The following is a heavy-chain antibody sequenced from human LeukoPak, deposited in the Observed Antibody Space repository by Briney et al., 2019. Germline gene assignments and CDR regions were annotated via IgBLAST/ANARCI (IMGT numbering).Heavy chain of an antibody. CDR3: AHRAISIRYSPFWDI. J-gene: IGHJ3*02. Sequence: SGPTLVKPTQTLTLTCTFSGFSLSTSGVGVGWIRQPPGKALECFALIYWDDDKRYRPSLKSRLTITKDTSKNQVVLTMTNMDPVDTATYYCAHRAISIRYSPFWDIWGQGTMVTVSS. V-gene: IGHV2-5*02. D-gene: IGHD3-9*01. CDR2: IYWDDDK. CDR1: GFSLSTSGVG.